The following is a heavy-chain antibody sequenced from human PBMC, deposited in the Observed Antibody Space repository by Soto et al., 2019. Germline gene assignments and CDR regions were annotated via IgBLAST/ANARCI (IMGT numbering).Heavy chain of an antibody. J-gene: IGHJ6*03. D-gene: IGHD2-21*01. CDR1: GGSISSSSYY. CDR3: ARSKWAGDYYYYMDV. Sequence: QLQLQESGPGLVKPSEILSLTCTVSGGSISSSSYYWGWIRQPPGKGLEWIGSIYYSGSTYYNPSLKSRVTISVDTSKNQFSLKLSSVTAADTAVYYCARSKWAGDYYYYMDVWGKGTTVTVSS. V-gene: IGHV4-39*01. CDR2: IYYSGST.